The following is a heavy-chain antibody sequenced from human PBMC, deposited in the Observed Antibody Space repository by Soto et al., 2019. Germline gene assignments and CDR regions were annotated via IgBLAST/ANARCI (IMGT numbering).Heavy chain of an antibody. Sequence: GGSLRLSCAASGFTFSSYWMSWVRQAPGKGLGWVANIKQDGSEKYYVDSVKGRFTISRDNAKNSLYLQMNSLRAEDTAVYYCARNLGYCSSPSCYTFDYWGQGTLVTVSS. CDR1: GFTFSSYW. CDR3: ARNLGYCSSPSCYTFDY. D-gene: IGHD2-2*01. CDR2: IKQDGSEK. J-gene: IGHJ4*02. V-gene: IGHV3-7*01.